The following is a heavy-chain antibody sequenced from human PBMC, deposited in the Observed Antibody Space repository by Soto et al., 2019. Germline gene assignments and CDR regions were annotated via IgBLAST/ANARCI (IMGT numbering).Heavy chain of an antibody. CDR1: GGSISSSSYC. J-gene: IGHJ6*02. V-gene: IGHV4-39*01. CDR2: IYYSGST. CDR3: ARHDYYYGMYV. Sequence: KTSETLSLTCTVSGGSISSSSYCWGWIRQPPGKGLEWIGSIYYSGSTYYNPSLKSRVTISVDTSKNQFSLKLSSVTAADTAGYYCARHDYYYGMYVWGQGTKVTVSS.